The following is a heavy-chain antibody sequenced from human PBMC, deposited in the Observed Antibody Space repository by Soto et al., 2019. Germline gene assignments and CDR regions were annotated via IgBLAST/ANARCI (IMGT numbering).Heavy chain of an antibody. D-gene: IGHD5-18*01. J-gene: IGHJ4*02. V-gene: IGHV3-30*03. Sequence: VGSLRLSCAASGFTFSSYGMHWVRQAPGKGLEWVAVISYDGSNKYYADSVKGRFTISRDNSKNTLYLQMNSLRAEDTAVYYCATMAIGGDTAMVGSDYWGQGTLVTVSS. CDR3: ATMAIGGDTAMVGSDY. CDR2: ISYDGSNK. CDR1: GFTFSSYG.